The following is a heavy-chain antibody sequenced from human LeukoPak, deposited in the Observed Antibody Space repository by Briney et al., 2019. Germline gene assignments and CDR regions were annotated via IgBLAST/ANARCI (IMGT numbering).Heavy chain of an antibody. CDR2: ISSSSSYI. CDR3: ASPHGSGWGGIDY. Sequence: GGSLRLSCAASGFTFSSYSMNWVRQAPGKGLAWVSSISSSSSYIYYADSVKGRFTISRDNAKNSLYLQMNSLRAEDTAVYYCASPHGSGWGGIDYWGQGTLVTVSS. J-gene: IGHJ4*02. V-gene: IGHV3-21*01. CDR1: GFTFSSYS. D-gene: IGHD3-10*01.